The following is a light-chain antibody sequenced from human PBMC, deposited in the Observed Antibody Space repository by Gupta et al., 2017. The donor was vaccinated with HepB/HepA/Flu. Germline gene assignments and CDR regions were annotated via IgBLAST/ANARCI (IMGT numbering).Light chain of an antibody. Sequence: SYELTQPPSVSVSPGQTARITCSGDALPKQYAYWYQQRTGQAPILVIFKDRERPSGIPERFSGSSSGTLVTLTISGVQAEDEADYYCQSSDSSGNYVVFGGGTRLTV. CDR3: QSSDSSGNYVV. CDR2: KDR. J-gene: IGLJ3*02. CDR1: ALPKQY. V-gene: IGLV3-25*03.